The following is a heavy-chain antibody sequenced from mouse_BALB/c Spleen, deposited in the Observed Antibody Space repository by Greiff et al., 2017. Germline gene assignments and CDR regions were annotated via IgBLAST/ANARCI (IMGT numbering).Heavy chain of an antibody. CDR3: ARDRSYYGNYRFAY. J-gene: IGHJ3*01. CDR2: INSNGGST. V-gene: IGHV5-6-3*01. CDR1: GFTFSSYG. D-gene: IGHD2-10*01. Sequence: EVKLVESGGGLVQPGGSLKLSCAASGFTFSSYGMSWVRQTPDKRLELVATINSNGGSTYYPDSVKGRFTISRDNAKNTLYLQMSSLKSEDTAMYYCARDRSYYGNYRFAYWGQGTLVTVSA.